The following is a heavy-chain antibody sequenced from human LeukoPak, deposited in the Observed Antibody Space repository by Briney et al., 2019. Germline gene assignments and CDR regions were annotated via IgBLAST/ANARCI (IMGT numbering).Heavy chain of an antibody. J-gene: IGHJ5*02. CDR2: INRSGGST. V-gene: IGHV1-46*03. Sequence: ASVKVSCKASGYTFTSYYMHWVRQAPGQGLEWMGIINRSGGSTSYAQKFQGRVTMTRDTSTSTVYMELSSLRSEDTAVYYCARGGANCTNGVCEWNWFDPWGQGTLVTVSS. CDR3: ARGGANCTNGVCEWNWFDP. CDR1: GYTFTSYY. D-gene: IGHD2-8*01.